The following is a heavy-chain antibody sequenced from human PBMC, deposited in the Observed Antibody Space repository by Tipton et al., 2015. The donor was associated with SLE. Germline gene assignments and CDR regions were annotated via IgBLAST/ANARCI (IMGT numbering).Heavy chain of an antibody. D-gene: IGHD6-13*01. CDR2: IYSDGST. V-gene: IGHV3-23*03. J-gene: IGHJ4*02. CDR3: ARYSSSWYFDY. CDR1: GFAFSSYA. Sequence: SLRLSCAASGFAFSSYAMTWVRQAPGKGLEWVSVIYSDGSTYYADSVKGRFTISRDNSKNTLYLQMNSLRAEDTAVYYCARYSSSWYFDYWGQGTLVTVSS.